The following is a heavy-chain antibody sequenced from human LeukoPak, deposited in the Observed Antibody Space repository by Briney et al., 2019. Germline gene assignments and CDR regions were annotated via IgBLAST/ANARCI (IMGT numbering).Heavy chain of an antibody. J-gene: IGHJ4*02. V-gene: IGHV3-7*01. Sequence: PGGSLRLSCAASGFTFGNYWMGWVRQAPGKGLEWVANINQDGSAKYYVDSVKGRFSISRDNAKNSLYLQMNSLRAEDTAVYYCARFALKTPPTDWGQGTLVTVSS. CDR1: GFTFGNYW. CDR2: INQDGSAK. CDR3: ARFALKTPPTD.